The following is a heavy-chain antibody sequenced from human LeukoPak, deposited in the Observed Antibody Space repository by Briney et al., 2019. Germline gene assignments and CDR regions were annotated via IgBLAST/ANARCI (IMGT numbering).Heavy chain of an antibody. CDR3: ARAGNDVNFDY. J-gene: IGHJ4*02. V-gene: IGHV3-21*01. Sequence: GGSLRVSCAASGFTFSSDSMNCVRQAPGKGLEWVSSISSSSSYIYYADSVKGRFTISRDNAKNSLYLQMNSLRAEDTAVYYCARAGNDVNFDYWGQGTLVTASS. CDR1: GFTFSSDS. D-gene: IGHD1-1*01. CDR2: ISSSSSYI.